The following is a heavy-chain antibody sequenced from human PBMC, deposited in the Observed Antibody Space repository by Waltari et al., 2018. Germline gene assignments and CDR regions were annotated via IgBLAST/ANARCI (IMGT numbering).Heavy chain of an antibody. Sequence: EVQLVESGGGLVQPGGSLRLSCAASGFTFSSYWMSWVRQAPGKGLEWVANIKQDGSEKYYVDSVKGRFTISRDNAKNSLYLQMNSLRAEDTAVYYCARDGVHYYDSSGYIDYWGQGTLVTVSS. CDR3: ARDGVHYYDSSGYIDY. CDR1: GFTFSSYW. D-gene: IGHD3-22*01. CDR2: IKQDGSEK. J-gene: IGHJ4*02. V-gene: IGHV3-7*01.